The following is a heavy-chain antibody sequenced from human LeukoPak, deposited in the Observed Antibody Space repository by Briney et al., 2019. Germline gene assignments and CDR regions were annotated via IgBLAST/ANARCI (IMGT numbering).Heavy chain of an antibody. CDR3: ARDSGLIAVAGYFDY. V-gene: IGHV3-21*01. D-gene: IGHD6-19*01. J-gene: IGHJ4*02. CDR1: GFTFSSYS. CDR2: ISSSSSYI. Sequence: GGSLRLSCAASGFTFSSYSMNWVRQAPGKGLEWVSSISSSSSYIYYADSVKGRFTISRDNAKNSLYLQMNSLRAEDTAVYYCARDSGLIAVAGYFDYWGQGTLVTVSS.